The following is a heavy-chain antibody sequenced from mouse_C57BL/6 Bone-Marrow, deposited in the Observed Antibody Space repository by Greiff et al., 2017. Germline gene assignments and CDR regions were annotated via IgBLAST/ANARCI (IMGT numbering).Heavy chain of an antibody. J-gene: IGHJ3*01. Sequence: QVQLQQSGAELVRPGTSVKMSCKASGYTFTNYWIGWAQQRPGHGLAWIGDIYTGGGYTTYNATVKGKATLTADTSSSTAYMQFISRTSEDSAIYHCARSGDAWFAYWGQGTLVTVSA. V-gene: IGHV1-63*01. D-gene: IGHD3-2*02. CDR2: IYTGGGYT. CDR3: ARSGDAWFAY. CDR1: GYTFTNYW.